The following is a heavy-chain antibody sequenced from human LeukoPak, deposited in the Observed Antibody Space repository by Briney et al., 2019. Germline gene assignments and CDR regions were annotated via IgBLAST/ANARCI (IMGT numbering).Heavy chain of an antibody. J-gene: IGHJ4*02. D-gene: IGHD1-26*01. CDR3: ASGGSYDLGLVFDY. V-gene: IGHV3-7*01. CDR2: IKQDGSEK. Sequence: PGGSLRLSCAASGFTFSSYWMSWVRQAPGKGLEWVANIKQDGSEKYYVDSVKGRFTISRDNAKNSLYLQMNSLRAEDTAVYYCASGGSYDLGLVFDYWGQGTLVTVSS. CDR1: GFTFSSYW.